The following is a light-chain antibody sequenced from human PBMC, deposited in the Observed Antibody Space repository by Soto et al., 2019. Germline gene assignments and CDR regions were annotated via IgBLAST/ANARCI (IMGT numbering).Light chain of an antibody. CDR3: CSYAGTSTVV. CDR2: EVR. CDR1: SSDVGSYDL. Sequence: QSALTQPASVSGSPGQSITISCTGTSSDVGSYDLVSWYQQHPGKAPKLMIYEVRKRPSGLSNRFSGSKSGNTASLTTSGLQAEDEADYYCCSYAGTSTVVFGRGTKLTVL. J-gene: IGLJ2*01. V-gene: IGLV2-23*02.